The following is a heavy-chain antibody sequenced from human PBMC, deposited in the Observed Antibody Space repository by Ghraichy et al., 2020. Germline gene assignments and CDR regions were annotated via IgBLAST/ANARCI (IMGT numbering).Heavy chain of an antibody. J-gene: IGHJ6*02. V-gene: IGHV4-39*01. CDR2: IYYSGST. CDR3: ARPGIAVDGTVRHRQKQIAHYGMDD. CDR1: GGSISSSSYY. Sequence: SETLSLTCTVSGGSISSSSYYWGWIRQPPGKGLEWIGSIYYSGSTYYNPSLKSRVTISVDTSKNQFSLKLSSVTAADTAVYYCARPGIAVDGTVRHRQKQIAHYGMDDWGQGTTVTVSS. D-gene: IGHD6-19*01.